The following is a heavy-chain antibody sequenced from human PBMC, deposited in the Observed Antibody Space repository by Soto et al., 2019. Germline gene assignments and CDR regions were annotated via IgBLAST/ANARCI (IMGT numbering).Heavy chain of an antibody. V-gene: IGHV4-31*02. CDR3: ARAQTIFGILTVFDS. Sequence: SETLSLTCTVSGGSINSGGYYWHWIRQQPGKCLEWIGYIYYSGSTSYNPSLKSRVTISVDTSKIHFSLNLTSVTAADTAVYFCARAQTIFGILTVFDSWGQGTLVTVYS. CDR1: GGSINSGGYY. J-gene: IGHJ4*02. CDR2: IYYSGST. D-gene: IGHD3-3*01.